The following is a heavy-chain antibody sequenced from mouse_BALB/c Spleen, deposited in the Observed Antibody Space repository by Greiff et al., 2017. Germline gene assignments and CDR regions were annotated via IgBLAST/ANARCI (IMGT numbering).Heavy chain of an antibody. J-gene: IGHJ1*01. CDR1: GYAFSSYW. V-gene: IGHV1-80*01. CDR3: ASHSSYWYFDV. Sequence: QVQLQQSGAELVRPGSSVKISCKASGYAFSSYWMNWVKQRPGQGLEWIGQIYPGDGDTNYNGKFKGKATLTVDKSSSTAYMHLSSLTSEDSAVYYCASHSSYWYFDVWGAGTTVTVSS. D-gene: IGHD1-1*01. CDR2: IYPGDGDT.